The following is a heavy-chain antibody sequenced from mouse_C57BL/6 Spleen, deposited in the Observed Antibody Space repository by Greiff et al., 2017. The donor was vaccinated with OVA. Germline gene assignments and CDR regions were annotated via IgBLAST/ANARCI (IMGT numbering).Heavy chain of an antibody. CDR3: ARRDDGYYLAWFAY. J-gene: IGHJ3*01. CDR1: GYTFTSYW. V-gene: IGHV1-64*01. CDR2: IHPNSGST. D-gene: IGHD2-3*01. Sequence: VQLQQPGAELVKPGASVKLSCKASGYTFTSYWMHWVKQRPGQGLEWIGMIHPNSGSTNYNEKFKSKATLTVDKSSSTAYMQLSSLTSEDSAVYYCARRDDGYYLAWFAYWGQGTLVTVSA.